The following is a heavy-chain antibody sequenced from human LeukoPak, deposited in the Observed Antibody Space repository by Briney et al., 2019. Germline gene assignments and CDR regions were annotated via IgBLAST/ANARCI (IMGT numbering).Heavy chain of an antibody. CDR3: ARAYYDFWSGYYWNNWFDP. V-gene: IGHV4-38-2*02. CDR1: GYSISSGYY. Sequence: SQTLSLTCTVSGYSISSGYYWGWIRQPPGKGLEWIGSIYHSGSTYYNPSLKSRVTISVDTSKNQFSLKLSSVTAADTAVYYCARAYYDFWSGYYWNNWFDPWGQGTLVTVSS. D-gene: IGHD3-3*01. CDR2: IYHSGST. J-gene: IGHJ5*02.